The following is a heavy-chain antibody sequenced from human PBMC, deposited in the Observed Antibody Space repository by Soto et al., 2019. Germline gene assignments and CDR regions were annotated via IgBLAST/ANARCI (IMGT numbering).Heavy chain of an antibody. CDR1: GYTFSSYA. D-gene: IGHD7-27*01. J-gene: IGHJ4*02. V-gene: IGHV1-3*01. Sequence: QVQLVQSGAEVKQPGSSVKVSCKASGYTFSSYAMHWVRQAPGQRLEWMGWINAGYGNTKSSQKFQDRVTISRDTSASTAYMELTSLRSEDTAVYYCARDTGDGTFDFWGQGTLVTVSS. CDR2: INAGYGNT. CDR3: ARDTGDGTFDF.